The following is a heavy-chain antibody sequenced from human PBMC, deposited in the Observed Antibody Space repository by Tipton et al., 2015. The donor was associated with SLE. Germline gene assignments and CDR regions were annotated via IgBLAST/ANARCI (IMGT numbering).Heavy chain of an antibody. Sequence: TLSLTCAVYGESFSDYYWTWIRQPPGKGLEWIGEISHSGNTNYNPSLKSRVTISIDTSKNQFSLKLNSVTAVDTAVYYCARESLYCSGGSCYSEATAFDIWGQGTMVTVSS. CDR3: ARESLYCSGGSCYSEATAFDI. D-gene: IGHD2-15*01. J-gene: IGHJ3*02. CDR1: GESFSDYY. CDR2: ISHSGNT. V-gene: IGHV4-34*01.